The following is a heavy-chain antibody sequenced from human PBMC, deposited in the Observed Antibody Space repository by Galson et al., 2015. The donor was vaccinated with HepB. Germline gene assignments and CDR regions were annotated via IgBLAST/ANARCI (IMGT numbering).Heavy chain of an antibody. D-gene: IGHD3-16*01. Sequence: SVKVSCKASGYNFPSYYITWVRQAPGQGLEWMGCISPYNGYTNYIKKFQGRVTMTTDTSTTTAYMELRSLTSDDTAVYYCARDPGIWGSVRLAGITVWGQGTVVSVSS. CDR2: ISPYNGYT. V-gene: IGHV1-18*01. CDR1: GYNFPSYY. CDR3: ARDPGIWGSVRLAGITV. J-gene: IGHJ3*01.